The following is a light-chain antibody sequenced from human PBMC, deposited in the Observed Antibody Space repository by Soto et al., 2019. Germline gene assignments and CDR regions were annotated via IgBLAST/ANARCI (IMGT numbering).Light chain of an antibody. CDR3: HQHQYWPTIT. Sequence: VVLPQSPATLSLSPGARATISCRTSLSVSVYLDWYQQKPCQAPRLLISDASNRATGIPARFSGSGSGTDFTLTISSLEPEDFAVYYCHQHQYWPTITFGQGTRVDIK. CDR1: LSVSVY. J-gene: IGKJ5*01. CDR2: DAS. V-gene: IGKV3-11*01.